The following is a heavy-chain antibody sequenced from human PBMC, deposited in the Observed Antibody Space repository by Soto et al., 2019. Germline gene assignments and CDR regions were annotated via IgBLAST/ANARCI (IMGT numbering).Heavy chain of an antibody. CDR3: GRRGPIPGKTISDY. J-gene: IGHJ4*01. CDR1: GGSVSDDY. V-gene: IGHV4-59*08. CDR2: IHYSGST. Sequence: SETLSLTCSVSGGSVSDDYWNWIRQPPGKGLEWIGYIHYSGSTNFNPSLKSRVTMSVDTSKNQFSLQLSSVTAADTAVYYCGRRGPIPGKTISDYWGHGTLVTSPQ. D-gene: IGHD6-13*01.